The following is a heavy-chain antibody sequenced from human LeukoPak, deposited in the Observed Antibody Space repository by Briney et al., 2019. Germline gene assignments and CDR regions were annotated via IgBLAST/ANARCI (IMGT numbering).Heavy chain of an antibody. CDR2: TIPIFGTA. J-gene: IGHJ4*02. D-gene: IGHD2-21*02. V-gene: IGHV1-69*01. Sequence: SVKVSCKASGGTFSSYAISWVRQAPGQGLEWMGGTIPIFGTANYAQKFQGRVTITADESTSTAYMELSSLRSEDTAVYYCARDSSRAYCGGDCYSPLDYWGQGTLVTVSS. CDR1: GGTFSSYA. CDR3: ARDSSRAYCGGDCYSPLDY.